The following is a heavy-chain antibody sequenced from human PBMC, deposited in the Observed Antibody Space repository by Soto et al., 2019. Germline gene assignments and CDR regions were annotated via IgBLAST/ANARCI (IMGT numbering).Heavy chain of an antibody. D-gene: IGHD1-1*01. V-gene: IGHV1-18*01. Sequence: QVHLVQSGAEAKKPGASVKVSCKASGYTFTSYGITWVRQAPGQGLEWMGWISAHNGNTDYAQKLQGRVIVTRDTSASTAYMELSGLRSDDTAVYYCARGRYGDYWGQGALVTVSS. CDR3: ARGRYGDY. J-gene: IGHJ4*02. CDR2: ISAHNGNT. CDR1: GYTFTSYG.